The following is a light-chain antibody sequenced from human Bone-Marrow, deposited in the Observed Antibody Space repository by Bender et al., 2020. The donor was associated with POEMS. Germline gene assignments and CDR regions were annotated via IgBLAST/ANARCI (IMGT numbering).Light chain of an antibody. CDR1: SSNIGAHA. CDR3: AVWDDSLNGWV. CDR2: SSH. V-gene: IGLV1-44*01. Sequence: QSVLTQPPSASGTPGQRVTISCSGGSSNIGAHAVNWYQHLPGTAPKLLIYSSHRRPSEVPDRFSGSRSGTSASLAISGLHSEDEADYSCAVWDDSLNGWVFGGGTKLTVL. J-gene: IGLJ3*02.